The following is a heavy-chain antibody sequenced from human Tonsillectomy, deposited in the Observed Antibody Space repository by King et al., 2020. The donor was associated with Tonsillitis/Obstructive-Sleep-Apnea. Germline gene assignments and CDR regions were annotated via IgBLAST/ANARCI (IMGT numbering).Heavy chain of an antibody. CDR1: GFTFSSYA. CDR3: ARDESVAGVH. Sequence: VQLVESGGGVVQPGRSLRLSCAASGFTFSSYAMHWVRQAPGKGLEWVAVKSYDGSNKYYANSVKGRFTISRDNSKNTLYLQMNSLRAEDTAVYYCARDESVAGVHWGQGTLVTVSS. D-gene: IGHD1-1*01. J-gene: IGHJ4*02. V-gene: IGHV3-30*01. CDR2: KSYDGSNK.